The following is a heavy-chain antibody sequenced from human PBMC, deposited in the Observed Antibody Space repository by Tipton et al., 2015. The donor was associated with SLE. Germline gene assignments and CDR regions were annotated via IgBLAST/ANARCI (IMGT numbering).Heavy chain of an antibody. CDR3: ALPRDSIGAYKPFNH. Sequence: SLRLSCLASGFTLSNYWMSWVRQAPGKGLEWVANIKDDGSEKNYEDSVKGRFTISRDNAKDSLYLQMNSLRAEDTAVYYCALPRDSIGAYKPFNHWGQGTLVTVSS. J-gene: IGHJ4*02. D-gene: IGHD3-16*01. CDR2: IKDDGSEK. V-gene: IGHV3-7*01. CDR1: GFTLSNYW.